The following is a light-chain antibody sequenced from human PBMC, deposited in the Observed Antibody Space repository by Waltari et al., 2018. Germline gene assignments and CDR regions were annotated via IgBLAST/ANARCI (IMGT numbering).Light chain of an antibody. CDR3: QQYNRYFS. V-gene: IGKV1-5*03. J-gene: IGKJ2*01. Sequence: DIQMTQSPSTLSASVGDRVTITCRASQSVSRWLAWYQQKPGKAPKLLIYKASTLESVVSSRCSGSGSETQFTLTITSLQPDDSATYYCQQYNRYFSFGQGTKVEIK. CDR1: QSVSRW. CDR2: KAS.